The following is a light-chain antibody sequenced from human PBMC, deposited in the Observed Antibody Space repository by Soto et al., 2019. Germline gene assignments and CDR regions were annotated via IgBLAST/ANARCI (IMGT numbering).Light chain of an antibody. CDR1: QSVSSY. CDR3: QQRSNQIT. V-gene: IGKV3-11*01. CDR2: DAS. Sequence: EIVLTQSPATRSLSPGERATLSCRASQSVSSYLAWYQQKPGQAPRLLIYDASNRATGIPARFSGSGSGTDFPLTISSLEPEDVAVYYCQQRSNQITFGQGTRLEIK. J-gene: IGKJ5*01.